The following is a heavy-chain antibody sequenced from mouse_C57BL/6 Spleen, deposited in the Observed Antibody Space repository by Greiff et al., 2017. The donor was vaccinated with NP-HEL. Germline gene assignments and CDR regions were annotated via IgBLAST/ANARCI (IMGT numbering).Heavy chain of an antibody. CDR3: ARRRSTMVTTGAMDY. CDR1: GFTFSDYG. D-gene: IGHD2-2*01. Sequence: EVQVVESGGGLVKPGGSLKLSCAASGFTFSDYGMHWVRQAPEKGLEWVAYISSGSSTIYYADTVKGRFTISRDNATNTLFLQMTSLRSEDTAMYYCARRRSTMVTTGAMDYWGQGTSVTVSS. J-gene: IGHJ4*01. CDR2: ISSGSSTI. V-gene: IGHV5-17*01.